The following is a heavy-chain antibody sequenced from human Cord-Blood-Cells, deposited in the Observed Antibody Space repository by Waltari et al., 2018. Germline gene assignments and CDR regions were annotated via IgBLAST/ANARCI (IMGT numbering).Heavy chain of an antibody. D-gene: IGHD7-27*01. J-gene: IGHJ6*02. CDR2: INHIGST. CDR1: GGSFSGYY. CDR3: ARGFYWGTYYYYYGMDV. Sequence: QVQLQQWGAGLLKPSETLSLPCAVYGGSFSGYYWSWIRQPPGKGLEWSGEINHIGSTNCNPALRSRVTISVDTSKNQFSLKLSSVTAADTAVYYCARGFYWGTYYYYYGMDVWGQGTTVTVSS. V-gene: IGHV4-34*01.